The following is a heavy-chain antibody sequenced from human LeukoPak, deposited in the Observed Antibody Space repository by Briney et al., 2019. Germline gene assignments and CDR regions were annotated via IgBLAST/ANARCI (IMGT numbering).Heavy chain of an antibody. CDR2: FDPEDGET. D-gene: IGHD3-3*01. V-gene: IGHV1-24*01. CDR1: GYTLTELS. J-gene: IGHJ3*02. CDR3: ATVTIFGVAALGNAFDI. Sequence: ASVKVSCKVSGYTLTELSMHWVRQAPGKGLEWMGGFDPEDGETIYAQKFQGRVTMTEDTSTDTAYMELISLRSEDTAVYYCATVTIFGVAALGNAFDIWGQGTMVTVSS.